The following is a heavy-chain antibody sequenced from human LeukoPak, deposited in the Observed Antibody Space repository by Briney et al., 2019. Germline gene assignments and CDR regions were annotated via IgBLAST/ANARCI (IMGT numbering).Heavy chain of an antibody. J-gene: IGHJ4*02. Sequence: SVKVSCKASGGTLSGYVISWVRQAPGQGLEWMGGIIPMLNKANYAQKFQGRVTVTTDESTSTANMELRSLRSEDTAIYYCARCSSGGCFFDFWAQGTLVTVSS. CDR1: GGTLSGYV. V-gene: IGHV1-69*05. CDR2: IIPMLNKA. CDR3: ARCSSGGCFFDF. D-gene: IGHD2-15*01.